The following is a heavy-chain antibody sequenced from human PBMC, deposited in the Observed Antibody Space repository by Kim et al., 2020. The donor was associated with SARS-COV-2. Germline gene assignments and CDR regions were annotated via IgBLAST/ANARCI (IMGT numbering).Heavy chain of an antibody. J-gene: IGHJ5*02. D-gene: IGHD3-9*01. Sequence: SVKVSCKASGGTFSSYAISWVRQAPGQGLEWMGGIIPIFGTANYAQKFQGRVTITADESTSTAYMELSSLRSEDTAVYYCARGGYDILTGYHRYWFDPWGQGTLVTVSS. V-gene: IGHV1-69*13. CDR2: IIPIFGTA. CDR3: ARGGYDILTGYHRYWFDP. CDR1: GGTFSSYA.